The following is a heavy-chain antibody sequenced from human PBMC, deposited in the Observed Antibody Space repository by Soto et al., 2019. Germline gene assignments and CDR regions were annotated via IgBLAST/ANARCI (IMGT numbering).Heavy chain of an antibody. CDR1: GFTFSSFA. CDR3: ARSIAAAGTPYFDY. V-gene: IGHV3-30-3*01. CDR2: ISYDGSNK. Sequence: GGSLRLSCAASGFTFSSFAIHWVRQAPGKGLEWVAVISYDGSNKYHADSVKGRFTISRDNSKNTLYLQMNSLRAEDTAVYYCARSIAAAGTPYFDYWGQGTLVTVSS. J-gene: IGHJ4*02. D-gene: IGHD6-13*01.